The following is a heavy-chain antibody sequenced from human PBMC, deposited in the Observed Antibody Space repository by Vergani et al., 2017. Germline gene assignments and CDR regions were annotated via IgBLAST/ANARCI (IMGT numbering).Heavy chain of an antibody. J-gene: IGHJ4*02. CDR2: ISYDGSNK. CDR3: ARGEQYYYGSGSYTFDY. CDR1: GFTFSSYA. D-gene: IGHD3-10*01. V-gene: IGHV3-30*04. Sequence: VQLVESGGGLVKPGRSLRLSCAASGFTFSSYAMHWVRQAPGKGLEWVAVISYDGSNKYYADSVKGRFTISRDNSKNTLYLQMNSLRAEDTAVYYCARGEQYYYGSGSYTFDYWGQGTLVTVSS.